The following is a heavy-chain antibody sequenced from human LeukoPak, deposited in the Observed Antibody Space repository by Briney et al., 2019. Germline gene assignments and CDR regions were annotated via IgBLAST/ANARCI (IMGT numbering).Heavy chain of an antibody. CDR2: IYNSGST. CDR1: GFTVSSNY. J-gene: IGHJ4*02. V-gene: IGHV3-53*05. Sequence: VGSLRLSCAASGFTVSSNYMSWVRQAPGKGLEWVSVIYNSGSTYYADSVKGRFTISRDNSKNTLYLQMNSLRAEDTAVYYCAREGGYWNYYFDYWGQGTLVTVSS. D-gene: IGHD1-7*01. CDR3: AREGGYWNYYFDY.